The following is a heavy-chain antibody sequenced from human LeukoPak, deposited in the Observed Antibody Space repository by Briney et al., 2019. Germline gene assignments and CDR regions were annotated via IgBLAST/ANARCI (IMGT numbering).Heavy chain of an antibody. D-gene: IGHD3-22*01. CDR1: GGSLSSFY. CDR3: AGGPVVAINYFYS. V-gene: IGHV4-4*07. CDR2: IHKSGST. Sequence: PSETLSLTCTVSGGSLSSFYWNWIRQAAGEGLEWIGHIHKSGSTNYNPSLTSRVTMSVGQSKNQFSLKLNAVTAADTAMYYWAGGPVVAINYFYSWGEGILVTVSS. J-gene: IGHJ4*02.